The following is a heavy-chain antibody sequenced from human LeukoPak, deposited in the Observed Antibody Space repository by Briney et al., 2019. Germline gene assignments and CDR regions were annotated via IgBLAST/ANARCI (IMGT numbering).Heavy chain of an antibody. CDR2: ISSSSSYI. D-gene: IGHD5-24*01. Sequence: GSLRLSCAASGFTFSSYSMNWVRQAPGKGLEWVSSISSSSSYIYYADSVKGRFTISRDNAKNSLYLQMNSLRAEDTAVYYCASVEMATITYWGQGTLVTVSS. CDR1: GFTFSSYS. J-gene: IGHJ4*02. CDR3: ASVEMATITY. V-gene: IGHV3-21*01.